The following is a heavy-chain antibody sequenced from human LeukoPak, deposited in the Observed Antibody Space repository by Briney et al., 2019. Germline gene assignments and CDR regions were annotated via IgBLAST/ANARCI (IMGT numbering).Heavy chain of an antibody. J-gene: IGHJ5*02. CDR2: IKPDGTEK. Sequence: PGGSLSLSCSTCGFTYSHYWLTWVRQARAKGLEGVAHIKPDGTEKNYVDSVKRRFTITRDNRENTLHMQRNSMRVEDTAVYYCALNVLGATAGNSWGQGTLVSVSS. V-gene: IGHV3-7*01. D-gene: IGHD3-16*01. CDR1: GFTYSHYW. CDR3: ALNVLGATAGNS.